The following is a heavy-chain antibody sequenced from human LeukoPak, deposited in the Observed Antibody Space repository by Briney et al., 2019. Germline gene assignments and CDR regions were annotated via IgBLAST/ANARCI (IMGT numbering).Heavy chain of an antibody. CDR2: IYYSGNT. CDR1: GGSISGTTYY. J-gene: IGHJ5*02. V-gene: IGHV4-39*07. Sequence: PSETLSLTCTVSGGSISGTTYYWGWIRQPPGKGLEWIGNIYYSGNTYYNPSLKSRVTISVDTSKNQFSLKVSSVTAADTAVYYCAREGQLGWFDPWGQGTLVTVSS. D-gene: IGHD6-6*01. CDR3: AREGQLGWFDP.